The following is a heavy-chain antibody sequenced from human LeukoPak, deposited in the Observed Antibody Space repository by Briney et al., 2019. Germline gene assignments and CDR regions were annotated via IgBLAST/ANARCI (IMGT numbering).Heavy chain of an antibody. D-gene: IGHD3-22*01. CDR1: GFTFGDYA. Sequence: GGSLRLSCTASGFTFGDYAMSGVRQAPGKGLEWVGFIRSKAYGGTTEYAASVKGRFTISRDDSKSIASLQMNSLKTEDTAVYYCTRAGGGYYDSSGNDYWGQGTLVTVSS. J-gene: IGHJ4*02. V-gene: IGHV3-49*04. CDR2: IRSKAYGGTT. CDR3: TRAGGGYYDSSGNDY.